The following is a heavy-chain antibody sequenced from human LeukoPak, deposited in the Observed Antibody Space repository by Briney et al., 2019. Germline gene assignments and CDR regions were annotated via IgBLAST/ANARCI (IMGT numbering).Heavy chain of an antibody. CDR3: VLGAYWNDDKNAFHI. V-gene: IGHV3-13*01. D-gene: IGHD1-1*01. CDR2: IGATGDT. Sequence: GGSLRLSCVAPGLTFSSYDMHWIRQAPGKGLEWVSSIGATGDTYYTGSVKGRFTISRENAKKSVYLQMSSLSAGDTAVYFCVLGAYWNDDKNAFHIWGPGTMVTVSS. CDR1: GLTFSSYD. J-gene: IGHJ3*02.